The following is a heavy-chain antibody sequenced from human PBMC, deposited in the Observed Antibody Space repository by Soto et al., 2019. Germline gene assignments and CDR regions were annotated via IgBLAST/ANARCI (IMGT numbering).Heavy chain of an antibody. CDR3: ARDYVGADY. CDR1: GYTFTHYA. J-gene: IGHJ4*02. CDR2: INVGNGNT. Sequence: QVQLVQSGAEAKKPGASVKVSCKTSGYTFTHYALHWVRQAPGQRLEWMGWINVGNGNTKYSQNFQGRVTLTRDTSASTADMQLSSLTSEDTAVYSCARDYVGADYWGQGTLVTVSS. V-gene: IGHV1-3*01. D-gene: IGHD1-26*01.